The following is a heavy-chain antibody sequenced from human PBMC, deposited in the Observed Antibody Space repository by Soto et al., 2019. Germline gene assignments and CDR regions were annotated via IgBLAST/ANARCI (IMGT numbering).Heavy chain of an antibody. CDR3: AKGRYDFWSPYYFDS. V-gene: IGHV3-9*01. J-gene: IGHJ4*02. CDR1: GLNFDDFA. D-gene: IGHD3-3*01. Sequence: EVQLVESGGRLVQPGRSLRLSCVGTGLNFDDFAMHWVRQAPGKGLEWVSGITWNSRVLAYADSVKGRFTISRDHARNSLYLQMDSLRDEDTALYYCAKGRYDFWSPYYFDSWGQGPLVTVSS. CDR2: ITWNSRVL.